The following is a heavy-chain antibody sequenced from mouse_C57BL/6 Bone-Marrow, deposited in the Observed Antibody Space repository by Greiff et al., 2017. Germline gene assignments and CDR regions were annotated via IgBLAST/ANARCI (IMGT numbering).Heavy chain of an antibody. V-gene: IGHV1-19*01. Sequence: VQLQQSGPVLVKPGASVKMSCKASGYTFTDYYMNWVKQSHGKSLEWIGVINPYNGGTSYNQQFKGKATLTVDKSSSTAYMELNSLTSEDSAVYDCARSGYSNPCFAYWGQGTLVTVSA. J-gene: IGHJ3*01. CDR2: INPYNGGT. CDR3: ARSGYSNPCFAY. CDR1: GYTFTDYY. D-gene: IGHD2-5*01.